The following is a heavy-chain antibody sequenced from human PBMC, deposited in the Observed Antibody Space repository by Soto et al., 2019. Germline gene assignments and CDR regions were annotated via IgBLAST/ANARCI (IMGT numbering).Heavy chain of an antibody. CDR1: GGSFSGYY. CDR3: ARALKVVVTASKGRSWFDP. D-gene: IGHD2-21*02. CDR2: INHSGST. V-gene: IGHV4-34*01. Sequence: PSETLSLTCAVYGGSFSGYYWSWIRQPPGKGLEWIGEINHSGSTNYNPSLKSRVTISVDTSKNQFSLKLSSVTAADTAVYYCARALKVVVTASKGRSWFDPWGQGTLVTVSS. J-gene: IGHJ5*02.